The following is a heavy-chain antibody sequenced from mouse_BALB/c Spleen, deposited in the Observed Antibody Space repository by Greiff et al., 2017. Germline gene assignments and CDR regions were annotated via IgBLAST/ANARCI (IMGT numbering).Heavy chain of an antibody. CDR3: ARGNERRAY. V-gene: IGHV5-6-5*01. CDR1: GFTFSSYA. Sequence: EVQVVESGGGLVKPGGSLKLSCAASGFTFSSYAMSWVRQTPEKRLEWVASISSGGSTYYPDSVKGRFTISRDNVRNILYLQMSSLRSEDTAMYYCARGNERRAYWGQGTLVTVSA. J-gene: IGHJ3*01. CDR2: ISSGGST.